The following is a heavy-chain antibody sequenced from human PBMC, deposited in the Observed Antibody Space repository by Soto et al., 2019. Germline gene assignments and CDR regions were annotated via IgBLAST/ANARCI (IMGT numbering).Heavy chain of an antibody. D-gene: IGHD3-10*01. CDR3: ARNMDYYYGRGSGNGHGV. CDR2: INPKFGDT. Sequence: QVRLVQSGAEVKEPGDSVRVSCEASGYTFTAYHIHWVRQAPGQGLEWMGWINPKFGDTGYAQDFQGRGSMTSDMAISTVYMELSRLTSDDTAIYYCARNMDYYYGRGSGNGHGVWGQGTTLTVFS. V-gene: IGHV1-2*02. CDR1: GYTFTAYH. J-gene: IGHJ6*02.